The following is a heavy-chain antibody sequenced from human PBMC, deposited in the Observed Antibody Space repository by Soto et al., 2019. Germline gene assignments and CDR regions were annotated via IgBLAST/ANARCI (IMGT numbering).Heavy chain of an antibody. J-gene: IGHJ6*02. CDR1: GGSISNDYFY. Sequence: PSETLSLTCTVSGGSISNDYFYWSWIRQPPGKGLEWIGYIHSSGRTYYNPSLKSRLGISIDTSKNHFSLKMTSVTAADTAVYYCARLVPVLRYFNRGGMDVWGQGTTVTVSS. D-gene: IGHD3-9*01. CDR2: IHSSGRT. V-gene: IGHV4-30-4*02. CDR3: ARLVPVLRYFNRGGMDV.